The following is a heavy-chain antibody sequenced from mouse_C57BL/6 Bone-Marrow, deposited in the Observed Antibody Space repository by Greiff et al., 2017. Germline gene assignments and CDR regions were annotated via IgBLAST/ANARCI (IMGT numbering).Heavy chain of an antibody. Sequence: VQLQQPGAELVKPGASVKLSCKASGYTFTSYWMHWVKQRPGQGLEWIGMIHPNSGSTNYNEKFKSKATLTVDKSSSTAYMQLSSLTSEDSAVYYCARGKRTTGVYFDYWGQGTTLTVSS. J-gene: IGHJ2*01. CDR3: ARGKRTTGVYFDY. CDR1: GYTFTSYW. CDR2: IHPNSGST. D-gene: IGHD2-14*01. V-gene: IGHV1-64*01.